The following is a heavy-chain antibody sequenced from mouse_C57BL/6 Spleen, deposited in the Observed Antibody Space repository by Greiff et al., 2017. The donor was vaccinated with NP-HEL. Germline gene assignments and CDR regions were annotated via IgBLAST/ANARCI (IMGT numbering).Heavy chain of an antibody. V-gene: IGHV1-55*01. CDR1: GYNFTSYW. CDR3: ARYYYGSSLYFEY. Sequence: QVQLQQSGAELVKPGASVKMSCKASGYNFTSYWITWVKQRPGQGLEWIGDIYPGSGSTNYNAKFKSKATLTVDTSSSTAYMQLSSLTSEDSAVYYAARYYYGSSLYFEYWGQGTTVTVSS. D-gene: IGHD1-1*01. J-gene: IGHJ2*01. CDR2: IYPGSGST.